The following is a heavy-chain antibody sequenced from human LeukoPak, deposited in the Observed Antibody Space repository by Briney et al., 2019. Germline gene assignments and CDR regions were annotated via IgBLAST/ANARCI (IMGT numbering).Heavy chain of an antibody. D-gene: IGHD3-10*01. J-gene: IGHJ4*02. V-gene: IGHV3-23*01. Sequence: GGSLRLSCAASGFTFSSYAMSWVRQAPGKGLEWVSAISGRGGSTYYADSVKGRFTISSDNSKNTLYLQMNSLRAEHTAVYYCANSPHGSTDYWGQGTLVTVSS. CDR1: GFTFSSYA. CDR3: ANSPHGSTDY. CDR2: ISGRGGST.